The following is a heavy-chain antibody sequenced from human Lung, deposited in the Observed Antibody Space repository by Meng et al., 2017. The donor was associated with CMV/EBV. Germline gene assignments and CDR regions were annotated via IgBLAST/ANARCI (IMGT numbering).Heavy chain of an antibody. CDR3: ARDAFYYYYYYGMDV. Sequence: SCAASGFTFSSYSMNWVRQAPGKGLEWVSSISSSSSYIYYADSVKGRFTISRDNAKNSLYLQMNSLRAEDTAVYYCARDAFYYYYYYGMDVWGQGTTVTVSS. V-gene: IGHV3-21*01. CDR1: GFTFSSYS. CDR2: ISSSSSYI. J-gene: IGHJ6*02. D-gene: IGHD3-16*01.